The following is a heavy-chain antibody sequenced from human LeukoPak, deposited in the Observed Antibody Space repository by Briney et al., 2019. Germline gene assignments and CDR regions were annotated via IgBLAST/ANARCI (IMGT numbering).Heavy chain of an antibody. CDR3: AKKGFDFWSGRTDY. V-gene: IGHV3-23*01. Sequence: GGSLRLSCAASGFTFSSYAMSWVRQAPGKGLEWVSAINGSGGSTYYADSVKGRFTISRDNSKNTLYLQMNSLRAEDTAVYYCAKKGFDFWSGRTDYWGQGTLVTVSS. CDR1: GFTFSSYA. D-gene: IGHD3-3*01. J-gene: IGHJ4*02. CDR2: INGSGGST.